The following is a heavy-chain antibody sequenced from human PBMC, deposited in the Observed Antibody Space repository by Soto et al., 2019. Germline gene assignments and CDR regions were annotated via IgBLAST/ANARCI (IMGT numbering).Heavy chain of an antibody. CDR1: GYTFSRYG. J-gene: IGHJ4*02. CDR2: ISTYNENT. D-gene: IGHD2-15*01. Sequence: QAQLVQSGAEVKKPGASVKVSCKASGYTFSRYGISWVRQAPGQGLEWMGWISTYNENTKYAQKFQGRVTMTTDTSTSTAYMELRSLTSDDTAMYYCAADFVWVPSGYCSGGSCAPGNYWGQGTLVTVSS. CDR3: AADFVWVPSGYCSGGSCAPGNY. V-gene: IGHV1-18*01.